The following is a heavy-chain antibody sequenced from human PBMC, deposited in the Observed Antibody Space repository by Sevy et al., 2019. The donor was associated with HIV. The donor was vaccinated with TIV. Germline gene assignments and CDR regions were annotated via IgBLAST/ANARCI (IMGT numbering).Heavy chain of an antibody. J-gene: IGHJ4*02. CDR2: INMDGTST. CDR3: ANFDCGGDCNG. CDR1: GFTLNIYW. Sequence: GGSLRLSCAASGFTLNIYWMHWVGQAPGKGLVWVSLINMDGTSTSYADSVKGRFTISRDNAQNTLFLQMNSLSAEDTAVYYCANFDCGGDCNGWGQGALVTVSS. D-gene: IGHD2-21*02. V-gene: IGHV3-74*01.